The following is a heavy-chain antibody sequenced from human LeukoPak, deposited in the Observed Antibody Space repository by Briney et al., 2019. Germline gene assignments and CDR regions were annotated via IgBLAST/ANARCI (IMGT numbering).Heavy chain of an antibody. CDR1: GGSISSSSYY. V-gene: IGHV4-39*01. CDR2: IYYSGST. Sequence: PSETLSLTCTVSGGSISSSSYYWGWIRQPPGKGLEWIGSIYYSGSTYYNPSLKSRVTISVDTSKNQFSLKLSSVTAADTAVYYCARGYVDTAMWRAFDIWGQGTMVTVSS. D-gene: IGHD5-18*01. CDR3: ARGYVDTAMWRAFDI. J-gene: IGHJ3*02.